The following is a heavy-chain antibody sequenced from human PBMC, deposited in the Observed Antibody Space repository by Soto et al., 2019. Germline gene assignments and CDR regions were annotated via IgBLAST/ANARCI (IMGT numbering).Heavy chain of an antibody. CDR2: ISGIRDYI. D-gene: IGHD3-10*01. Sequence: LRLSCAASGFTFSYYTVHWVRRAPGKGLEWVSSISGIRDYIRYADSVRGRFTISRDNAKTSLYLQMNSLTAEDTAVYYCAREGVHNYTEYYFDYWGQGTLVTVSS. CDR3: AREGVHNYTEYYFDY. J-gene: IGHJ4*02. CDR1: GFTFSYYT. V-gene: IGHV3-21*06.